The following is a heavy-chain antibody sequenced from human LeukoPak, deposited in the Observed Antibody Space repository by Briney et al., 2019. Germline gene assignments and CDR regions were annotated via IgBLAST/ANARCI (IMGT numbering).Heavy chain of an antibody. J-gene: IGHJ4*02. D-gene: IGHD2-15*01. V-gene: IGHV4-34*09. Sequence: PSETLSLTCAVYGGSFSGYYWSWIRQPPGKGLEWIGYIYYSGSTYYNPSLKSRVTISVDTSKNQFSLKLSSVTAADTAVYYCAREAMIYCSGGSCYSPYFDYWGQGTLVTVSS. CDR3: AREAMIYCSGGSCYSPYFDY. CDR2: IYYSGST. CDR1: GGSFSGYY.